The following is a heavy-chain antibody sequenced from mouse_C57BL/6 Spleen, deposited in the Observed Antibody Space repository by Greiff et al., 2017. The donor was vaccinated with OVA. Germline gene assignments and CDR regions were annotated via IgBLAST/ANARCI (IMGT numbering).Heavy chain of an antibody. CDR2: ISDGGSYT. CDR1: GFTFSSYA. J-gene: IGHJ3*01. D-gene: IGHD2-1*01. Sequence: EVNVVESGGGLVKPGGSLKLSCAASGFTFSSYAMSWVRQTPEKRLEWVATISDGGSYTYYPDNVKGRFTISRDNAKNNLYLQMSHLKSEDTAMYYCARDGNYPPAWFAYWGQGTLDTVSA. V-gene: IGHV5-4*01. CDR3: ARDGNYPPAWFAY.